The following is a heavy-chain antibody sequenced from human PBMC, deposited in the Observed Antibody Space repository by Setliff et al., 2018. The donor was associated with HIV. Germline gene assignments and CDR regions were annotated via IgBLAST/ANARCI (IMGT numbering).Heavy chain of an antibody. CDR1: GGTFSLYA. V-gene: IGHV1-69*13. CDR2: IIPIFNTA. Sequence: SVKVSCKASGGTFSLYAINWVRQAPGQGLEWMGGIIPIFNTANYAQKFQGRVTITADGSTSTAYMELSSLRFEDTATYYCARDQATGYEKVWFSWIDPWGQGTL. D-gene: IGHD5-12*01. CDR3: ARDQATGYEKVWFSWIDP. J-gene: IGHJ5*02.